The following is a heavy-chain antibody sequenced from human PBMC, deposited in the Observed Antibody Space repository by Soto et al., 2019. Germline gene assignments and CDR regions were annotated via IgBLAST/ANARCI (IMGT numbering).Heavy chain of an antibody. CDR2: INAGNGNT. Sequence: ASVKVSCKASGYTFTSYAMHWVRQAPGQRLEWMGWINAGNGNTKYSQKFQGRVTITRDTSASTAYMELSSLRSEDTAVYYCARARGKTYGNYVYYYYYSMDVWGKGTTVTVSS. V-gene: IGHV1-3*01. CDR1: GYTFTSYA. D-gene: IGHD4-17*01. CDR3: ARARGKTYGNYVYYYYYSMDV. J-gene: IGHJ6*03.